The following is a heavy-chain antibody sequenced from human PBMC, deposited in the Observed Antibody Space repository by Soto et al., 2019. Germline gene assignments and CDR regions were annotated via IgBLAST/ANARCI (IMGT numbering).Heavy chain of an antibody. CDR2: INAGNGNT. CDR3: ARDRLRGYDSSGFYS. V-gene: IGHV1-3*01. J-gene: IGHJ4*02. D-gene: IGHD5-12*01. CDR1: GYTFTSYA. Sequence: ASVKVSCKASGYTFTSYAMRWVRHAPGQRLEWMGWINAGNGNTKYSQKFQGRVTITRDTSASTAYMELSSLRSEDTAVYYCARDRLRGYDSSGFYSWGQGTMVTVSS.